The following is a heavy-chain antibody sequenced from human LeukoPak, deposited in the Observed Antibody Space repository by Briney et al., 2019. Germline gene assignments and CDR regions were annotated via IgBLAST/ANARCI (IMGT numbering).Heavy chain of an antibody. D-gene: IGHD1-26*01. CDR2: IYATGST. CDR3: ARQGYTASYYFLDF. Sequence: KTSETLSLTCDASGDFIRSYWWGWVRQPAGKGLEWIGRIYATGSTKFNPSLKSRLTMSMDTSTNQLSLKLSLKLTSVTAADTAVYFCARQGYTASYYFLDFWSQGTLVTVSP. V-gene: IGHV4-4*07. J-gene: IGHJ4*02. CDR1: GDFIRSYW.